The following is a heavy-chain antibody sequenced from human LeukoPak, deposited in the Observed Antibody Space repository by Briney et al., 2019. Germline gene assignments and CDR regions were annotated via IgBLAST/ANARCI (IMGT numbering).Heavy chain of an antibody. J-gene: IGHJ3*02. CDR2: IYYSGST. CDR3: ARARAGRSFSGGRSHPTYAFDI. CDR1: GGSISSYY. D-gene: IGHD2-15*01. Sequence: KPSETLSLTCTVSGGSISSYYWSWIRQPPGKGLEWIGYIYYSGSTNYNPSLKSRVTISVDTSKNQFSLKLSSVTAADTAVYYCARARAGRSFSGGRSHPTYAFDIWGQGTMVTVSS. V-gene: IGHV4-59*12.